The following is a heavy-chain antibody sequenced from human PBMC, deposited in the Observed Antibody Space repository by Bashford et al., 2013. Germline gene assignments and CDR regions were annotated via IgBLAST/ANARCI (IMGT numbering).Heavy chain of an antibody. CDR2: INPNSGTT. D-gene: IGHD3-22*01. CDR1: GYTFTGYY. V-gene: IGHV1-2*02. J-gene: IGHJ3*02. CDR3: AADPYYDSSGYYYGNAFDI. Sequence: ASVKVSCKASGYTFTGYYLHSERQAPGQGLEWMGWINPNSGTTNYAQKFQGRVTMTRDTSISSAYMELSSLRSEDTAVYYCAADPYYDSSGYYYGNAFDIWGQGTMVTVSS.